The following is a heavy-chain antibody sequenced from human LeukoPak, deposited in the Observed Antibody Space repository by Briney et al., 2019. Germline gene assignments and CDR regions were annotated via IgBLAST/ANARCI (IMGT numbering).Heavy chain of an antibody. V-gene: IGHV3-7*01. Sequence: PGGSLSLSCAASGLTYSKYWMTWVRQAPGKGLEWVANIRGDGSVNYLLDSVKGRFTISRGNVKNSLSLEMNNLRAENTAVYYCSRDANYYDSSRHYFDAFDIWGQGTMVTVSS. D-gene: IGHD3-22*01. CDR2: IRGDGSVN. J-gene: IGHJ3*02. CDR1: GLTYSKYW. CDR3: SRDANYYDSSRHYFDAFDI.